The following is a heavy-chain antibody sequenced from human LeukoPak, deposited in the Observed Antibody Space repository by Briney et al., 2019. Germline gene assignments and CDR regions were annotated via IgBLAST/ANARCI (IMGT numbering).Heavy chain of an antibody. CDR1: GFTFSSYW. CDR3: ARWGRADCSSTSCYMDFDY. Sequence: PGGSLRLSCAASGFTFSSYWMSWVRQAPGKGLEWVANIKQDGSEKYYVDSVKGRFTISRDNAKNSLYLQMNSLRAEDTAVYYCARWGRADCSSTSCYMDFDYWGQGTLVTVSS. D-gene: IGHD2-2*02. CDR2: IKQDGSEK. J-gene: IGHJ4*02. V-gene: IGHV3-7*01.